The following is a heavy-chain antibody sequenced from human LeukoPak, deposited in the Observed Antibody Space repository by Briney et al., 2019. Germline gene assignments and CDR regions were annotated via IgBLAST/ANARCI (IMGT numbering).Heavy chain of an antibody. CDR1: GFSFSSYA. CDR2: ISGGGGGSNT. V-gene: IGHV3-23*01. J-gene: IGHJ4*02. D-gene: IGHD3-9*01. Sequence: GGSLRLSCAASGFSFSSYAMNWVRQAPGKGLEWVSAISGGGGGSNTYYAHSVKGRFTISRDNAKNTLYLQMNSLRAEDTAVYYCARAGRGLRYFDWLTYDYWGQGTLVTVSS. CDR3: ARAGRGLRYFDWLTYDY.